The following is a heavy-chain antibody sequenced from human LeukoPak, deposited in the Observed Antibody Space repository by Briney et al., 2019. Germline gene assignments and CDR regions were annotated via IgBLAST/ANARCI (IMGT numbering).Heavy chain of an antibody. CDR3: ARDEGGTYCSSTSCYFDP. CDR2: IIPILGIA. J-gene: IGHJ5*02. Sequence: SVKVSCKASGGTFSSYTISWVRQAPGQGLKWMGRIIPILGIANYAQKFQGRVTITADKSTSTAYMELSSLRSEDTAVYYCARDEGGTYCSSTSCYFDPWGQGTLVTVSS. CDR1: GGTFSSYT. V-gene: IGHV1-69*04. D-gene: IGHD2-2*01.